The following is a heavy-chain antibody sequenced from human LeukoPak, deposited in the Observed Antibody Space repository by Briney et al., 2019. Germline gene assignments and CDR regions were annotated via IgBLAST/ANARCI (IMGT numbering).Heavy chain of an antibody. V-gene: IGHV3-48*02. CDR2: ISSSSSTI. Sequence: GGSLRLSCAASGFTFSSYSMNWVGQAPGKGLEWVSYISSSSSTIYYADSVKGRFTISRDNAKNSLYLQMNSLRDEDTAVYYCARDAITMIVGYFDYWGQGTLVTVSS. CDR1: GFTFSSYS. CDR3: ARDAITMIVGYFDY. J-gene: IGHJ4*02. D-gene: IGHD3-22*01.